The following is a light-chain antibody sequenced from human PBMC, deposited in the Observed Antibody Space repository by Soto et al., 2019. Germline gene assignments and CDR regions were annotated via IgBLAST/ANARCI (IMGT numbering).Light chain of an antibody. CDR2: DVA. J-gene: IGLJ2*01. CDR1: SNDVGGYNY. CDR3: SSYRSRSTVV. V-gene: IGLV2-14*03. Sequence: QSVLTQPASVSGSHGQSITISCTGTSNDVGGYNYVSWYQHHPGKAPKLMIYDVANRPSGVSNRFSGSKSGNTASLTISGLQAEDEADYYCSSYRSRSTVVFGGGTKLTVL.